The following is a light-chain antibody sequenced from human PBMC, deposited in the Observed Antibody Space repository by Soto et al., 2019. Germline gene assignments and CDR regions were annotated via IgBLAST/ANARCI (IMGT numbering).Light chain of an antibody. J-gene: IGLJ3*02. CDR2: GNS. V-gene: IGLV1-40*01. CDR3: ESYDSSLSGSV. CDR1: RSNIGGGYV. Sequence: QSVLTQPPSASGTPGQRVTISCSGSRSNIGGGYVYWYQQLSGTAPKLLIYGNSNRPSGVPDRFFGSKSGTSASLAITGLQAEDEADYYCESYDSSLSGSVFGGGTKLTVL.